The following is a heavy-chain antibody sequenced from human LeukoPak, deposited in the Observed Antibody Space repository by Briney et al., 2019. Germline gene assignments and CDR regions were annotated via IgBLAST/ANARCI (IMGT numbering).Heavy chain of an antibody. J-gene: IGHJ4*02. CDR1: AYTFTSDG. CDR3: ARDLWGPAAGDS. CDR2: VSTYSGST. Sequence: AAVKVSSTAAAYTFTSDGISRGRQPPGQGGEWMGGVSTYSGSTNYAQTLQGRVTMTTDTSTSKAYLELRRLRSADTAMYYYARDLWGPAAGDSGGQGTLVTVSS. D-gene: IGHD6-13*01. V-gene: IGHV1-18*01.